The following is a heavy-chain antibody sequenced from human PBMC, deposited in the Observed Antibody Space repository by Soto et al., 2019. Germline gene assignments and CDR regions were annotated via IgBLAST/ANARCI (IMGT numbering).Heavy chain of an antibody. J-gene: IGHJ5*02. V-gene: IGHV5-10-1*01. CDR2: IDSSDSYA. D-gene: IGHD2-15*01. Sequence: GESLKISCKGSGYSFTTYWITWVRQVPGKGLEWMGRIDSSDSYANYSPSFQGHVTMSADKSISTAYLQWSSLRSEDTAVYYCARAAICSGGSCYRNWFDPWGQGTLVTVSS. CDR3: ARAAICSGGSCYRNWFDP. CDR1: GYSFTTYW.